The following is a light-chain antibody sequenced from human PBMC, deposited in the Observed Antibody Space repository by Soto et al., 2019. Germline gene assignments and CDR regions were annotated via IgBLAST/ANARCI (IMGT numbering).Light chain of an antibody. J-gene: IGLJ2*01. Sequence: QSALPQPPSASGSPGQSVTISFTGTSSDVGGYNYVSWYQQQPGKVPKLMIYEVSKRPSGVPDRFSGSKSGNTASLTVSGLQAEDEADYYCSSYAGSKNSPVVFGGGTKLTVL. CDR2: EVS. V-gene: IGLV2-8*01. CDR1: SSDVGGYNY. CDR3: SSYAGSKNSPVV.